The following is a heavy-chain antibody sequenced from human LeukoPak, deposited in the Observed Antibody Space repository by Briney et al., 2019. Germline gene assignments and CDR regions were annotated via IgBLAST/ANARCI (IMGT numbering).Heavy chain of an antibody. V-gene: IGHV4-34*01. CDR3: ARRYCSSTSCYRNYYGMDV. CDR1: GGSFSGYY. Sequence: SETLSLTCAVYGGSFSGYYWSWLRQPPGKGLEWIGEINHSGSTNYNPSLKSRVTISVDTSKNQFSLKLSSVTAADTAVYYCARRYCSSTSCYRNYYGMDVWGQGTTVTVSS. J-gene: IGHJ6*02. CDR2: INHSGST. D-gene: IGHD2-2*01.